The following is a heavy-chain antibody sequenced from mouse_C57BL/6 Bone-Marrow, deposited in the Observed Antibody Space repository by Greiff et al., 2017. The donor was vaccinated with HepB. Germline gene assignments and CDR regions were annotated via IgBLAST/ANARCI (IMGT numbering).Heavy chain of an antibody. V-gene: IGHV5-4*03. CDR1: GFTFSSYA. J-gene: IGHJ4*01. CDR2: ISDGGSYT. D-gene: IGHD1-1*01. CDR3: SRGLYGSSWDYAMDY. Sequence: EVNVVESGGGLVKPGGSLKLSCAASGFTFSSYAMSWVRQTPEKRLEWVATISDGGSYTYYPDNVKGRFTISRDNAKNNLYLQMSHLKSEDTAMYYCSRGLYGSSWDYAMDYWGQGTSVTVSS.